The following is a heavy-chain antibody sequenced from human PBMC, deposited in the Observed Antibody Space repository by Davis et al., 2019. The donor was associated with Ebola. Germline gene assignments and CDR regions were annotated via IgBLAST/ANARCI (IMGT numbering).Heavy chain of an antibody. CDR1: GFTFSSYA. J-gene: IGHJ4*02. Sequence: GESLKISCAASGFTFSSYAMHWVRQAPGKGLEWVAVISYDGSNKYYADSVKGRFTISRDNSKNTLYLQMNSLRAEDTAVYYCARGIVVVVAATRGGVDYWGQGTLVTVSS. CDR3: ARGIVVVVAATRGGVDY. CDR2: ISYDGSNK. V-gene: IGHV3-30-3*01. D-gene: IGHD2-15*01.